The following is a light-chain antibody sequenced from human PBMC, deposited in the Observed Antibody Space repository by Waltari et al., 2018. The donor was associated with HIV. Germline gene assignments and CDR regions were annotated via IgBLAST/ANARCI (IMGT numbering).Light chain of an antibody. Sequence: QSVLTQPPSASGTPRQRVTISCSGSGSNVGVYSVPLYRQLPGAAPDVLIYADVQRPSGVPDRFSGSKSGTSASLDISGLRSEDEADYYCAVWDDTLRGGIFGGGTRLTVL. J-gene: IGLJ2*01. CDR3: AVWDDTLRGGI. CDR1: GSNVGVYS. CDR2: ADV. V-gene: IGLV1-47*01.